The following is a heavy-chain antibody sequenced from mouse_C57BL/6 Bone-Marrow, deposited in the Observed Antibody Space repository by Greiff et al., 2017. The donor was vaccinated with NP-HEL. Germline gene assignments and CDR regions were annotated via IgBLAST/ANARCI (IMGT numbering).Heavy chain of an antibody. CDR2: IDPENGDT. Sequence: VQLQQSGAELVRPGASVKLSCTASGFNIKDDYMHWVKQRPEQGLEWIGWIDPENGDTEYASKFQGKATITADTSSNTAYLQLSSLTSEDTAVYYCTRGELYYDFDYWGQGTTLTVSS. J-gene: IGHJ2*01. CDR3: TRGELYYDFDY. CDR1: GFNIKDDY. D-gene: IGHD2-4*01. V-gene: IGHV14-4*01.